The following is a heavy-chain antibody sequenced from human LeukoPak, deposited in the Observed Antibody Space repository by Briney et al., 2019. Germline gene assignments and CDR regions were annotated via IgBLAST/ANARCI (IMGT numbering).Heavy chain of an antibody. D-gene: IGHD2-2*01. V-gene: IGHV3-21*01. CDR3: ARDLSGTPPLYFDY. CDR1: GFTFSSYS. J-gene: IGHJ4*02. Sequence: PGGSLRLSCAASGFTFSSYSMNWVRQAPGKGLEWVSSISSSSSYIYYADSLKGRFTISRDNSKNSLYLQMISLRAEDTAVYFCARDLSGTPPLYFDYWGQGTLVTVSS. CDR2: ISSSSSYI.